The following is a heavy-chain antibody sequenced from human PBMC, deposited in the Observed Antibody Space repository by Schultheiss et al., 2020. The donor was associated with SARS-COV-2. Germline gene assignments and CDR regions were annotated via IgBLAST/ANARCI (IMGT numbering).Heavy chain of an antibody. CDR3: ARDDYSHWFDP. J-gene: IGHJ5*02. CDR2: INHSGST. D-gene: IGHD4-11*01. V-gene: IGHV4-34*09. CDR1: GGSTNNYY. Sequence: SETLSLTCIVSGGSTNNYYWNWIRQPPGKGLEWIGEINHSGSTNYNPSLKSRVTISVDTSENQFSLKLSSVTAADTAVYYCARDDYSHWFDPWGQGTLVTVSS.